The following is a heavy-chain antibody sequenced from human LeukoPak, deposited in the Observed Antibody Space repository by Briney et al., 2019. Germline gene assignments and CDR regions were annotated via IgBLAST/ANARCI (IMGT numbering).Heavy chain of an antibody. J-gene: IGHJ1*01. CDR1: GGSFSGYY. V-gene: IGHV4-34*01. CDR2: INHSGST. Sequence: SETLSLTCAVYGGSFSGYYWSWIRQPPGKGLEWIGEINHSGSTNYNPSLKSRVTISVDTSKNQFSLKLSSVTAADTAVYYCARGLQHWGQGTLVTVSS. CDR3: ARGLQH.